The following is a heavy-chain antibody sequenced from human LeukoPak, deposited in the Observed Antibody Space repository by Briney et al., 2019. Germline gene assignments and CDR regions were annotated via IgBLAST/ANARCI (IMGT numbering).Heavy chain of an antibody. Sequence: KPSETLSLTCTVSGGSISSSDYYWSWIRQPPGKGLEWLGYIYYSGSSNYNPSLKSRVTMSADTSKNQFSLKLSSVTAADTAVYYCARVPRSYYYYYYMDVWGKGTTVTVSS. CDR1: GGSISSSDYY. CDR3: ARVPRSYYYYYYMDV. J-gene: IGHJ6*03. CDR2: IYYSGSS. D-gene: IGHD1-1*01. V-gene: IGHV4-61*08.